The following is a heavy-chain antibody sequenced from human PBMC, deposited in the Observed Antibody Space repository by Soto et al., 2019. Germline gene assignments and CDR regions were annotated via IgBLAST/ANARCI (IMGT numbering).Heavy chain of an antibody. J-gene: IGHJ4*02. CDR1: GFTFSSYG. Sequence: QVQLVESGGGVVQPGRSLRLSCAASGFTFSSYGMHWVRQAPGKGLEWVAVISYDGSNKYYADSVKGRFTISRDNSKNTLYLQMNSLRAEDTAVYYCAKENYYDCSGYIDYWGQGTLVTVSS. V-gene: IGHV3-30*18. CDR3: AKENYYDCSGYIDY. D-gene: IGHD3-22*01. CDR2: ISYDGSNK.